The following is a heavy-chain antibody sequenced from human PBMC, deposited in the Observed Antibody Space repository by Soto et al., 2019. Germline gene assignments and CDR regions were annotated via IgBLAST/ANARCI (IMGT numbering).Heavy chain of an antibody. CDR1: GGTFSSYA. Sequence: QVQLVQSGAEVKKPGSSVKVSSKASGGTFSSYAISWVRQAPGQGLEWMGGIIPIFGTANYAQKFQGRVTITADESTSTAYMELSSLRSEDTAVYYCAILPRGYSYVLEDYWGQGTLVTVSS. D-gene: IGHD5-18*01. CDR2: IIPIFGTA. V-gene: IGHV1-69*12. J-gene: IGHJ4*02. CDR3: AILPRGYSYVLEDY.